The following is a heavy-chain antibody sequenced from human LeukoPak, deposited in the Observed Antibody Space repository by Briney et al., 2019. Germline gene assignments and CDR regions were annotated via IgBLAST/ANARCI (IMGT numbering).Heavy chain of an antibody. V-gene: IGHV3-30-3*01. CDR3: ARSGSYYYDSSGYCNY. CDR2: ISYDGSNK. D-gene: IGHD3-22*01. J-gene: IGHJ4*02. Sequence: GGSLRLSCAASGFTFSSYAMHWVRQAPGKGLEWVAVISYDGSNKYYADSVKGRFTISRDNSKNTLYLQMNSLRAEDTAVYYCARSGSYYYDSSGYCNYWGQGTLVTVSS. CDR1: GFTFSSYA.